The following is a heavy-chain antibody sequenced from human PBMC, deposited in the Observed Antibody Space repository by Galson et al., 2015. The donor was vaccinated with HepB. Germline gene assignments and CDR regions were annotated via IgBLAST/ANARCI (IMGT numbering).Heavy chain of an antibody. V-gene: IGHV3-30*02. D-gene: IGHD6-19*01. CDR1: GFTFNTYG. CDR3: AKRGYSSGSGGSFDY. Sequence: SLRLSCAASGFTFNTYGMHWVRQDPGKGLEWVAFIRSDGSDKYYADSVKGRFSISRDNSKNTVYLQMNSLRAEDSAVYYCAKRGYSSGSGGSFDYWGQGTLVTVSS. J-gene: IGHJ4*02. CDR2: IRSDGSDK.